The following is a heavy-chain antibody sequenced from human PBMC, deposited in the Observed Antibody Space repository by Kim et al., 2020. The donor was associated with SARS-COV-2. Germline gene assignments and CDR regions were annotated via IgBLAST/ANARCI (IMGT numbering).Heavy chain of an antibody. D-gene: IGHD2-2*02. CDR3: ARGRAGVVPAPVLGLGPYYDYFAMDV. Sequence: SETLSLTCAVYGGSFSDFNWSWIRQPPGKGLEWIGEINHSGSTSHSPSLKSRVTISVDTSKSQFSLRLRSMTAADTAVYYCARGRAGVVPAPVLGLGPYYDYFAMDVCGQGTAVAVSS. CDR2: INHSGST. J-gene: IGHJ6*02. V-gene: IGHV4-34*01. CDR1: GGSFSDFN.